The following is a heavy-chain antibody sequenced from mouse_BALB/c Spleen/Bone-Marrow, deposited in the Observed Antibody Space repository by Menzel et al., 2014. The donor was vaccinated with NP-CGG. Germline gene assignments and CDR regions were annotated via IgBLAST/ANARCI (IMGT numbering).Heavy chain of an antibody. D-gene: IGHD4-1*01. CDR2: IHPSDSET. J-gene: IGHJ2*01. Sequence: QLQQSGPELEMPGASVKLSCKASGYSFTSHWMNWVKQRPGQGLEWIGMIHPSDSETRLNQKFKDKATLTVDKSASTAYMQLSSPTSEDSAVYYCARRERTGMICWSRGTPLTASS. CDR3: ARRERTGMIC. CDR1: GYSFTSHW. V-gene: IGHV1-74*04.